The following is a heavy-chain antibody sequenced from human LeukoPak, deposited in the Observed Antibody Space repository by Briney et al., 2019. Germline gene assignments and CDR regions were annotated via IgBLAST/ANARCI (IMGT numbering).Heavy chain of an antibody. CDR3: ARALYDSSGYYYYGMDV. CDR1: GGSISSGGYY. Sequence: SQTLSLTCTVSGGSISSGGYYWSWIRQHPGKGLEWIGYIYYSGSTYYNPSLKSRVTISVDTSKNQFSLKLSSVTAADTAVYYCARALYDSSGYYYYGMDVWGQGTTVTVSS. D-gene: IGHD3-22*01. CDR2: IYYSGST. V-gene: IGHV4-31*03. J-gene: IGHJ6*02.